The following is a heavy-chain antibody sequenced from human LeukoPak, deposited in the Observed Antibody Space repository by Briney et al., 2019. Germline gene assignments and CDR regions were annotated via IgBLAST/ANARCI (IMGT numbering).Heavy chain of an antibody. D-gene: IGHD3-9*01. CDR2: INAGNGNT. Sequence: ASVKVSCKASGYTLTSYAMHWVRQAPGQRLEWMGWINAGNGNTKYSQKFQGRVTITRDTSASTAYMELSSLRSEDTAVYYCARGGYDILTGYYIDWGQGTLVTVSS. CDR1: GYTLTSYA. V-gene: IGHV1-3*01. CDR3: ARGGYDILTGYYID. J-gene: IGHJ4*02.